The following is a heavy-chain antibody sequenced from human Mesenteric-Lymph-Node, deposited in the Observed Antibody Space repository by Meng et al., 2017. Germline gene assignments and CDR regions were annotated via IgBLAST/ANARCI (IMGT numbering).Heavy chain of an antibody. CDR2: IKQDGSEK. J-gene: IGHJ3*02. V-gene: IGHV3-7*03. CDR1: GFSIQHYG. D-gene: IGHD3-22*01. Sequence: GESLKISCAASGFSIQHYGMNWVRQAPGKGLEWVANIKQDGSEKYYVDSVKGRFTISRDNAKNSLYLQMNSLRAEDMALYYCAKDRVSDSSGYYASFDIWGQGTMVTVSS. CDR3: AKDRVSDSSGYYASFDI.